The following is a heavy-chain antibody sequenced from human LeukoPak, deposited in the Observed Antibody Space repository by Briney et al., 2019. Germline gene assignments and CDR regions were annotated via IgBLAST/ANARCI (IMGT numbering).Heavy chain of an antibody. V-gene: IGHV3-7*01. CDR1: GFTFSSYW. D-gene: IGHD1-26*01. CDR3: ARDHDEWELLLVDDY. J-gene: IGHJ4*02. CDR2: IKQDGSEK. Sequence: GGSLRLSCAASGFTFSSYWMSWVRQAPGEGLEWVANIKQDGSEKYYVDSVKGRFTISRDNAKNSLYLQMNSLRAEDTAVYYCARDHDEWELLLVDDYWGQGTLVTVSS.